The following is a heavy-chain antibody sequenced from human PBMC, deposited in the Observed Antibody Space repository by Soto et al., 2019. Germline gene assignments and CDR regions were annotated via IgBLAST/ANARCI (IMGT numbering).Heavy chain of an antibody. CDR2: ISGSGGST. D-gene: IGHD2-21*02. CDR1: GFTFSSYA. V-gene: IGHV3-23*01. J-gene: IGHJ4*02. CDR3: AKDIRIVVVTAISVWDY. Sequence: PGGSLRLSCAASGFTFSSYAMSWVRQAPGKGLEWVSAISGSGGSTYYADSVKGRFTISRDNSKNTLYLQMNSLRAEDTAVYYCAKDIRIVVVTAISVWDYWGQGTLVTVSS.